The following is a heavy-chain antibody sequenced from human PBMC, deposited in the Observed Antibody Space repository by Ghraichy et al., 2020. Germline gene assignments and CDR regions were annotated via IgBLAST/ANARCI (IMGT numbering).Heavy chain of an antibody. V-gene: IGHV2-26*01. D-gene: IGHD1-26*01. Sequence: SGPTLVKPTETLTLTCTVSGFSLSNARMGVSWIRQPPGKALEWLAHIFSNDEKSYSTSLKSRLTISKDTSKSQVVLTMTNMDPVDTATYYCARTLSGSYGMDAFDIWGQGTMVTVSS. CDR3: ARTLSGSYGMDAFDI. CDR2: IFSNDEK. CDR1: GFSLSNARMG. J-gene: IGHJ3*02.